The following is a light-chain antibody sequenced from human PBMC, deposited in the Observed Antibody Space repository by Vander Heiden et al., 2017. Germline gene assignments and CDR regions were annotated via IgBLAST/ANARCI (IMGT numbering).Light chain of an antibody. CDR1: SSNIGSNI. CDR3: AAWDDTMREV. CDR2: KED. V-gene: IGLV1-44*01. J-gene: IGLJ1*01. Sequence: SVLTHPPSASVTPGQRVTISCSGSSSNIGSNIVNWYQQVPGRAPNLLVYKEDQRPARVPDRFSGSRSGTSASLAISGLESEDEADYYCAAWDDTMREVFGTGTKVTVL.